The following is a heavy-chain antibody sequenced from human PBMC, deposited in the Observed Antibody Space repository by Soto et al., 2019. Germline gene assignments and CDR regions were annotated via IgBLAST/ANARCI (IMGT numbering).Heavy chain of an antibody. CDR2: VYSAGAT. J-gene: IGHJ6*02. CDR1: GFTVSTNY. Sequence: EVQLVETGGGLIQPGGSLRLSCAASGFTVSTNYMNWVRQAPGEGLEWVSVVYSAGATYYADSVKGRFTISRDNSKNTRYLQMNSLTAEDTAVYYCARVSGNYYGMDVWGQGTTVTVSS. V-gene: IGHV3-53*02. D-gene: IGHD3-10*01. CDR3: ARVSGNYYGMDV.